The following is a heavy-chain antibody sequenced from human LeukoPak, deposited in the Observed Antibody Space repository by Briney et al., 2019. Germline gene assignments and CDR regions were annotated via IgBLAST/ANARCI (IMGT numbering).Heavy chain of an antibody. J-gene: IGHJ3*02. Sequence: SGGSLRLSCAASGFTFSGYWMHWVRQAPGKGLVWVSRIKGDGSSTSYADSVKGRITISRDNANNTLYLQMNSLRGEDTAVYCCAREMATGVDAFDMWGQGTMVTVFS. CDR2: IKGDGSST. CDR1: GFTFSGYW. D-gene: IGHD5-24*01. CDR3: AREMATGVDAFDM. V-gene: IGHV3-74*01.